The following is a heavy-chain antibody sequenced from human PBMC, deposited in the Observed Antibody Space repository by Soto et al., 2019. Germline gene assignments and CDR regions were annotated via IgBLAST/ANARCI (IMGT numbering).Heavy chain of an antibody. CDR3: ARGGGAYDV. J-gene: IGHJ3*01. Sequence: QVQLVQSGAEVKRPGATVKVSCKASGYIVTRSGINWLRQAPGQGLEWMGCISEYGDSNYSEKLQDRVSLTTDTYTNTAYMELRSLGSDDTGVHYCARGGGAYDVWGQGTRITVSS. CDR1: GYIVTRSG. CDR2: ISEYGDS. V-gene: IGHV1-18*01.